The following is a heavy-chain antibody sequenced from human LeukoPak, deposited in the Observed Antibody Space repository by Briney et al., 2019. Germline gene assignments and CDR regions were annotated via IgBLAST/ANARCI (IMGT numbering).Heavy chain of an antibody. D-gene: IGHD3-16*01. J-gene: IGHJ4*02. Sequence: GGSLRLSCAASGFTFSSYWMSWVRQAPGKGLEWISYISTSGTTIYYADSVKGRFTISRDNARNSLFLQMNSLRAEDTAVYYCARAGDLVVVPHFDYWGQGTLVTVSS. CDR3: ARAGDLVVVPHFDY. CDR1: GFTFSSYW. V-gene: IGHV3-48*04. CDR2: ISTSGTTI.